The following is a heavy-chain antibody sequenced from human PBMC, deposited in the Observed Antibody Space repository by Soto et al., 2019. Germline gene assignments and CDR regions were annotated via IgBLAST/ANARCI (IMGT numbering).Heavy chain of an antibody. CDR3: ARDGKYYDILTGYYIPSTWHGMDV. V-gene: IGHV1-46*01. D-gene: IGHD3-9*01. Sequence: ASVKVSCTASGYTFTSYYMHWVRPAPGQGLEWMGIINPSGGSTSYAQKFQGRVTMTRDTSTSTVYMELSSLRSEDTAVYYCARDGKYYDILTGYYIPSTWHGMDVWGQGTTVTVSS. CDR2: INPSGGST. CDR1: GYTFTSYY. J-gene: IGHJ6*02.